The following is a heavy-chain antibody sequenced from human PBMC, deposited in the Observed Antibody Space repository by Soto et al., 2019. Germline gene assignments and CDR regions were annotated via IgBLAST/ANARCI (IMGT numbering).Heavy chain of an antibody. V-gene: IGHV4-34*01. CDR2: INHSGST. J-gene: IGHJ6*01. CDR3: SRASRSIPYSYVGRDV. Sequence: PSWTMSLTFAVYGGSFSGYYWSWIRQPPGKGLEWIGEINHSGSTNYNPSLKSRVTISVDTSKNQFSLKLSSVTAADTAVYYWSRASRSIPYSYVGRDVWGPGNMVT. CDR1: GGSFSGYY. D-gene: IGHD2-2*01.